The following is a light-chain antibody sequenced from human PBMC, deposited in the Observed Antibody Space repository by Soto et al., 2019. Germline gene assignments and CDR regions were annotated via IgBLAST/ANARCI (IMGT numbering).Light chain of an antibody. Sequence: DIQMTQSPSTLSASVGDRVTITCRASQSISSWLAWYQQKPGKAPNLLIYRTSNLESGVPSRFSGSGSGTEFTLTISSLQPDDFATYYCQQYKSARTFGQGTKGDIK. CDR1: QSISSW. CDR2: RTS. V-gene: IGKV1-5*03. J-gene: IGKJ1*01. CDR3: QQYKSART.